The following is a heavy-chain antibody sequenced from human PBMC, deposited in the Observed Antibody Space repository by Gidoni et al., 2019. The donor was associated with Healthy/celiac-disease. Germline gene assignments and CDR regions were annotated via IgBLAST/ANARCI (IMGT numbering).Heavy chain of an antibody. Sequence: QVQLQESGPGRVKPSGTLPLTCAVSGGSIRSSNWRSWVRQPPGKGLEWIGEIYHSGSPNYNPSLKSRVTISVAKSKNQFSLKLCSVTAADTAVYYCARGGKEYSRSWYHYWYFDLWGRGTLVTVSS. CDR1: GGSIRSSNW. CDR3: ARGGKEYSRSWYHYWYFDL. V-gene: IGHV4-4*02. J-gene: IGHJ2*01. D-gene: IGHD6-13*01. CDR2: IYHSGSP.